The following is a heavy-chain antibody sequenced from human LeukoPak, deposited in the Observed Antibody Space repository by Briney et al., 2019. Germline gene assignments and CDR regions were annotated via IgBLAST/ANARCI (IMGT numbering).Heavy chain of an antibody. V-gene: IGHV2-70*01. CDR1: GFSLSTSGMW. CDR2: NDWDDDK. D-gene: IGHD6-13*01. J-gene: IGHJ4*02. CDR3: ARFWAAGRFGFDY. Sequence: SGPALLHPTPTLTLTCTFSGFSLSTSGMWVSWIRQPPGKALEWLSLNDWDDDKYYTTSLKTRLTISKDTTKTQVVLTMTNMDPVDTATYYCARFWAAGRFGFDYWGQGTLVTVSS.